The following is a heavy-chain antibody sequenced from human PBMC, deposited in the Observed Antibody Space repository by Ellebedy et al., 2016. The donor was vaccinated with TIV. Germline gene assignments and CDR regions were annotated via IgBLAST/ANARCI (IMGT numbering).Heavy chain of an antibody. D-gene: IGHD3/OR15-3a*01. J-gene: IGHJ4*02. V-gene: IGHV1-2*02. Sequence: ASVKVSXXASGYTFTAYYIHWVRQAPGQGLEWMGWINPDSGGTYYTQKFQDRVTMTRDTSISTAYMELSSLSSEDTALYYCARVLWTRHQYFDYWGQGTLVTVSS. CDR3: ARVLWTRHQYFDY. CDR1: GYTFTAYY. CDR2: INPDSGGT.